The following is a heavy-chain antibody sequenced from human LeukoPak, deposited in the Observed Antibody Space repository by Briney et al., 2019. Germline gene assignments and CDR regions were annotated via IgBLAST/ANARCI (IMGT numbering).Heavy chain of an antibody. J-gene: IGHJ6*02. Sequence: PSETLSLTCTVSGGSISHYYWSWIRQPPGKGLEWIGYIYYSGTTNYNPSLKSRVTISVDTSRNQFSLKLNSVTAADTAVYYCAREDPRTKVPEGMDVWGQGTTVTVSS. CDR2: IYYSGTT. CDR1: GGSISHYY. D-gene: IGHD4/OR15-4a*01. CDR3: AREDPRTKVPEGMDV. V-gene: IGHV4-59*01.